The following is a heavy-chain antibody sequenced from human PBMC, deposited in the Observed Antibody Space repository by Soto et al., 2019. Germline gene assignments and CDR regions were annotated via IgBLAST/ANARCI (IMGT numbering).Heavy chain of an antibody. D-gene: IGHD2-2*01. J-gene: IGHJ6*03. V-gene: IGHV4-59*08. Sequence: PSETLSLTCTVSGGSISSYYWSWIRQPPGKGLEWIGYIYYSGSTNYNPSLKSRVTISLDTSKSQLSLKLSSVTAADTAVYYCARLVVPAAPYSSYYYMDVWGKGTTVTVSS. CDR3: ARLVVPAAPYSSYYYMDV. CDR1: GGSISSYY. CDR2: IYYSGST.